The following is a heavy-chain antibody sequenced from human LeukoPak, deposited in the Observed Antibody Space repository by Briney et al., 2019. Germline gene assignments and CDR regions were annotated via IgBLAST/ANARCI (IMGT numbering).Heavy chain of an antibody. CDR3: AKNSGSSYYFDY. D-gene: IGHD1-26*01. V-gene: IGHV3-43*02. CDR1: GFTFDDYA. CDR2: ISGDGGST. J-gene: IGHJ4*02. Sequence: GGSPRLSCAASGFTFDDYAMHWVRQAPGKGLEWVSLISGDGGSTYYADSVKGRFTISRDNSKNSLYLQMNSLRTEDTALYYCAKNSGSSYYFDYWGQGTLVTVSS.